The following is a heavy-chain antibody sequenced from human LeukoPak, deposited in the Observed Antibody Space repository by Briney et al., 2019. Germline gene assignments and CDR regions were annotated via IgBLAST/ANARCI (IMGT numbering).Heavy chain of an antibody. J-gene: IGHJ3*02. V-gene: IGHV4-38-2*02. Sequence: SETLSLTCTASGYSISSGYYWGWIRPPPGKGLEWIGSIYHSGSTYYNPSLKSRVTISVDTSKNQFSLKLSSVTAADTAVYYCARYYGWSSKFDAFDIWGQGTMVTVSS. CDR1: GYSISSGYY. D-gene: IGHD2-2*01. CDR2: IYHSGST. CDR3: ARYYGWSSKFDAFDI.